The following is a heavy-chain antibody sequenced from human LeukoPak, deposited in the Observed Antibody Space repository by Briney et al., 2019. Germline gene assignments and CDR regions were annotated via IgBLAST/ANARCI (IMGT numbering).Heavy chain of an antibody. Sequence: GASVKVSCKASGYTFTGYYMHWVRQAPGQGLEWMGWINPNSGGTNYAQKFQGWVIMTRDTSISTAYMELSRLRSDDTAVYYCARAGPLMVRGVIEVYNWFDPWGQGTLVTVSS. J-gene: IGHJ5*02. CDR3: ARAGPLMVRGVIEVYNWFDP. CDR2: INPNSGGT. D-gene: IGHD3-10*01. V-gene: IGHV1-2*04. CDR1: GYTFTGYY.